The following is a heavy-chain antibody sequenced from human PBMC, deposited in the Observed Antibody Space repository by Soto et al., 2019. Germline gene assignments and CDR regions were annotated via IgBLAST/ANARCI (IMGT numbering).Heavy chain of an antibody. D-gene: IGHD3-3*01. CDR3: ARDREVTMRSFDY. V-gene: IGHV3-30-3*01. J-gene: IGHJ4*02. CDR2: LSYGGSDT. CDR1: GFTFSTYA. Sequence: QVQMVESGGGEVQPGRSLRLSCEVSGFTFSTYAMHWVRQAPGKGLEWVAVLSYGGSDTYFADSVKGRFTISSDKSKNTLYLQMNSLRIEDTGIYYCARDREVTMRSFDYWGPGTQVTVSS.